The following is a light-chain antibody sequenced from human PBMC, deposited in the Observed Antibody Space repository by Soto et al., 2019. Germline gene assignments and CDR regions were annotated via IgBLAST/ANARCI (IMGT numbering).Light chain of an antibody. CDR3: QQYISYPYT. V-gene: IGKV1-5*03. CDR1: QSISIW. J-gene: IGKJ2*01. CDR2: KAS. Sequence: DIQMTQSPSTLSASVGDSVTLTCRASQSISIWLAWYQQRPGKAPKLLIYKASSLQRGVPSTFSGSGSETEFTLTISSLQPDDFATYYCQQYISYPYTFGQGTKLELK.